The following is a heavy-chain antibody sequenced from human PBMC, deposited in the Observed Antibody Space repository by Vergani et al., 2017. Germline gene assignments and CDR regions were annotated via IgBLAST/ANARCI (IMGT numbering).Heavy chain of an antibody. J-gene: IGHJ6*03. V-gene: IGHV3-48*03. D-gene: IGHD2-21*01. CDR2: ISRSGSTK. CDR1: GFTLSSFE. Sequence: EVQLVESGGGLVQPGGSLRLSCTASGFTLSSFEMNWVRQAPGKGLEWLSYISRSGSTKYNGGSVKGRFTISRDNAKNSLYRQRNSLRAEDTAVYYCAGMLEGRYCYYYMDVWGKGTTVTVSS. CDR3: AGMLEGRYCYYYMDV.